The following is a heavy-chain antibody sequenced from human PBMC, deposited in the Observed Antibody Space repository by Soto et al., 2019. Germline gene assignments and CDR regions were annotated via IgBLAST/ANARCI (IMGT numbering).Heavy chain of an antibody. CDR2: FYYSGST. CDR1: GGSISSYY. Sequence: SETLSLTCTVSGGSISSYYWSWIRQPPGRGLEWIGYFYYSGSTNYNPSLKSRVTISEDTSKNQFSLKLNSVTAADTAVYYCAGDIRSGSYRFDFWGQGTLVTVS. D-gene: IGHD1-26*01. V-gene: IGHV4-59*08. CDR3: AGDIRSGSYRFDF. J-gene: IGHJ4*02.